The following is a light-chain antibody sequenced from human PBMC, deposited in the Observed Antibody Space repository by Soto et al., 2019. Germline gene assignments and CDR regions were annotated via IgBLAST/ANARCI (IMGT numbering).Light chain of an antibody. CDR1: QAISTY. CDR3: QQLKSYPST. J-gene: IGKJ1*01. Sequence: DIQLTQSPSFLSASVGDRVTITCRASQAISTYLAWYRQKPKRAPELLIYAVYSLQTGVPARFSGSRSGTDFTLTISSLQPEDFATYYCQQLKSYPSTFGQGTKVEIK. CDR2: AVY. V-gene: IGKV1-9*01.